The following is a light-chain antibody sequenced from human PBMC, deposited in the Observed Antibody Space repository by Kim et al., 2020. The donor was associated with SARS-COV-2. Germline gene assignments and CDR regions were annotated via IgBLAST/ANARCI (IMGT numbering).Light chain of an antibody. CDR3: LQDYNYPFT. J-gene: IGKJ5*01. Sequence: ASVGDGVTISCRASQDSGGDLAWYQQKPGKAPKVLIYGASNLQTGVPSRFSGSGSGTDFTLTISSLQPEDFATYYCLQDYNYPFTFGQGTRLEIK. CDR1: QDSGGD. CDR2: GAS. V-gene: IGKV1-6*01.